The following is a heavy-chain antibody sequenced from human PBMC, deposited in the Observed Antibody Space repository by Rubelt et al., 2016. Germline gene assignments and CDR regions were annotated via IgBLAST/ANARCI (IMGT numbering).Heavy chain of an antibody. CDR2: INAGNGNT. CDR1: GYTFTSYA. J-gene: IGHJ4*02. D-gene: IGHD6-19*01. CDR3: ATIAVAGYHPATVFDY. V-gene: IGHV1-3*01. Sequence: QVQLVQSGSELKKPGASVKVSCKASGYTFTSYAMNWVRQAPGQGLEWMGWINAGNGNTKYSQQLQARVPITSDTSASTAYMELSSLGSEDTAVYYCATIAVAGYHPATVFDYWGQGTLVTVSS.